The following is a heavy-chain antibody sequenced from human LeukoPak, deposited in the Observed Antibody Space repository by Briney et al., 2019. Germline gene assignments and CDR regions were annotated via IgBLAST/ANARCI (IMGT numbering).Heavy chain of an antibody. J-gene: IGHJ4*02. D-gene: IGHD2-15*01. CDR3: ARDGYCSGGSCYFLAPFDY. Sequence: GASVKVSCKASGYTFTSYDISWVRQAPGQGLEWMGWISAYNGNTNYAQKLQGRVTMTTDTSTSTAYMELRSLRSDDTAVYYCARDGYCSGGSCYFLAPFDYWGQGTLVTVSS. V-gene: IGHV1-18*01. CDR1: GYTFTSYD. CDR2: ISAYNGNT.